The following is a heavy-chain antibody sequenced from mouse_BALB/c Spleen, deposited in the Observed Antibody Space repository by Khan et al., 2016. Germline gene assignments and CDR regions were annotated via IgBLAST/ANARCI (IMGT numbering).Heavy chain of an antibody. J-gene: IGHJ4*01. CDR3: ARTGDYPYYAMDY. CDR2: INTNTGEP. CDR1: EYTFTNYG. D-gene: IGHD2-13*01. V-gene: IGHV9-3*02. Sequence: QIQLVQSGPELKKPGETVKISCKASEYTFTNYGMNWVKQAPGKGLKWMGWINTNTGEPTYAEEFKGRFAFSLEASASTAYLQINNLKNEDSATSFCARTGDYPYYAMDYWGQGTPVTVSS.